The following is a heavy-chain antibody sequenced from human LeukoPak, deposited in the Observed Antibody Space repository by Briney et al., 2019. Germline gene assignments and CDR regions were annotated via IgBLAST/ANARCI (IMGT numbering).Heavy chain of an antibody. Sequence: PGGSLRLSCAASGFTFGDYAMHWVRQAPGKGLEWVSGISWNRGSIGYADSVKGRFTISRDNAKNSLYLQMNSLRAEDTALYYCAKDIGYYDILTGYSEAFDIWGQGTMVTVSS. CDR1: GFTFGDYA. V-gene: IGHV3-9*01. D-gene: IGHD3-9*01. CDR3: AKDIGYYDILTGYSEAFDI. J-gene: IGHJ3*02. CDR2: ISWNRGSI.